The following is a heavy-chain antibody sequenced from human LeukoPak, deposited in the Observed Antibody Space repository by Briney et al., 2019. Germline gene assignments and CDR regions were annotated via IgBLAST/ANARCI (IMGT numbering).Heavy chain of an antibody. CDR1: GFNFANHA. Sequence: GGSLRLSCAASGFNFANHAMSWVRQTPGKGLEWVSVISGGGDITYYADSVTGWFTISRDNSKDTLFLQMHSLRPGDTAVYYCVREDTPATANYWGQGTLVTISS. CDR3: VREDTPATANY. J-gene: IGHJ4*02. D-gene: IGHD2-21*02. V-gene: IGHV3-23*01. CDR2: ISGGGDIT.